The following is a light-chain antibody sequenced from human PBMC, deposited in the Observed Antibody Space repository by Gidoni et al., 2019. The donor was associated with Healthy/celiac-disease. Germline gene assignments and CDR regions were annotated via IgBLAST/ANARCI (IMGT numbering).Light chain of an antibody. Sequence: EIVLTQSPGTLSLSPGERATLSCRASQRVSSSYLAWYKQKPCQAPRLLIYGASSRATGLPDRFSGSGSGTDFTLTISSLEPEDFAVYYCQQYGSSLPITFGQGTRLEIK. CDR3: QQYGSSLPIT. V-gene: IGKV3-20*01. CDR1: QRVSSSY. CDR2: GAS. J-gene: IGKJ5*01.